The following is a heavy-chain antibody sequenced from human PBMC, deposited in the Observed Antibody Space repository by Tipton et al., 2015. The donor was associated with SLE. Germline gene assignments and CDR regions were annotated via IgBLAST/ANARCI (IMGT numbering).Heavy chain of an antibody. J-gene: IGHJ4*02. Sequence: TLSLTCTVSGASITSGSFNWNWIRQSAGKGLEWIGEINHSGSTNYNPSLKSRVTISVDTSKNQFSLKLSSVTAADTAVYYCARGDYGDSFEYWGQGTLVTVSS. V-gene: IGHV4-61*09. CDR1: GASITSGSFN. CDR3: ARGDYGDSFEY. CDR2: INHSGST. D-gene: IGHD4-17*01.